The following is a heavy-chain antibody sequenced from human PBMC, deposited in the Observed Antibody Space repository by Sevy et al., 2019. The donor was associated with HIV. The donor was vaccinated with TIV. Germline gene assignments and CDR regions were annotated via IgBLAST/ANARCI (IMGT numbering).Heavy chain of an antibody. J-gene: IGHJ6*02. V-gene: IGHV3-48*02. D-gene: IGHD5-18*01. CDR3: ARDKSYGPYYYYYGMDV. Sequence: EGSLRLSCAASGFTFSSYSMNWVRQAPGKGLEWVSYISSSSSTIYYADSVKGRFTISRDNAKNSLYLQMNSLRDEDTAVYYCARDKSYGPYYYYYGMDVWGQGTTVTVSS. CDR1: GFTFSSYS. CDR2: ISSSSSTI.